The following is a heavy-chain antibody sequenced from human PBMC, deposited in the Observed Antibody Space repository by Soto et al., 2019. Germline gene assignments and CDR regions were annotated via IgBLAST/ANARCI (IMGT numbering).Heavy chain of an antibody. V-gene: IGHV3-7*03. Sequence: EVQLVESGGGLVQPGGSLRLSCAASGFTFSSYWMGWVRQAPGKGLEWVANIKQDGSEKYYVDSVKGRFTISRDNAKNSLYLQMNSLRAEDTAVYYCATHDWVNDAFDIWGQGTMVTVSS. D-gene: IGHD3-16*01. CDR2: IKQDGSEK. CDR3: ATHDWVNDAFDI. CDR1: GFTFSSYW. J-gene: IGHJ3*02.